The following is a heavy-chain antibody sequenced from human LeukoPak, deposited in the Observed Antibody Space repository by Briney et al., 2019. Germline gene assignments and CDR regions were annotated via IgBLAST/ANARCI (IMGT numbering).Heavy chain of an antibody. CDR1: GFTVSSNY. CDR3: ARPHCSSTSCYYYFDY. D-gene: IGHD2-2*01. Sequence: GGSLRLSCAASGFTVSSNYMSWVRQAPGKGLEWISYLSSSSTTIYYADSVKGRFTISRDNAKNSLYLQMNSLRDEDTAVYYCARPHCSSTSCYYYFDYWGQGTLVTVSS. V-gene: IGHV3-48*02. CDR2: LSSSSTTI. J-gene: IGHJ4*02.